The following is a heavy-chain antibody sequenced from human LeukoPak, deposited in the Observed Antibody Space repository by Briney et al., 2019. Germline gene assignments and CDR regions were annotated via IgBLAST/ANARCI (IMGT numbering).Heavy chain of an antibody. D-gene: IGHD6-19*01. CDR3: ARGRGGWPKFYYFDY. J-gene: IGHJ4*02. Sequence: SETLSLTCTVSGGSISSYYWSWIRQPPGKGLEWIGYIYYSGSTNYNPSLKSRVTISVDTSKNQFSLKLSSVTAADTAVYYCARGRGGWPKFYYFDYWGQGTLVTVSS. V-gene: IGHV4-59*08. CDR1: GGSISSYY. CDR2: IYYSGST.